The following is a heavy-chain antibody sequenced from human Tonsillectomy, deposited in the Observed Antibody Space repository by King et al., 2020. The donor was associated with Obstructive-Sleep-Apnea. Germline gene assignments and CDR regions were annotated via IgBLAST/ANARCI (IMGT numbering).Heavy chain of an antibody. CDR3: AKDLTGADWFDP. CDR1: GFTFSSKG. CDR2: ISDDGRDT. J-gene: IGHJ5*02. V-gene: IGHV3-30*18. D-gene: IGHD3-10*01. Sequence: VQLVESGGGVVQPGKSLRLSCAASGFTFSSKGVHWVRHSPGKGLEWVAVISDDGRDTYYADSVKGRFIISRDNSKNTLYLQMNSLGPEDTAVYFCAKDLTGADWFDPWGQGTLVTVSS.